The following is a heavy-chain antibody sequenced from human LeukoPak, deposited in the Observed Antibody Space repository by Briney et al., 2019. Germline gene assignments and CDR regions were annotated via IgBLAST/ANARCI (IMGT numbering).Heavy chain of an antibody. V-gene: IGHV4-59*01. CDR3: ARAGYGGNWGEFDY. J-gene: IGHJ4*02. CDR1: GGSISSYY. D-gene: IGHD4-23*01. CDR2: IYYSGST. Sequence: SETLSLTCTVSGGSISSYYWSWIRQPPGKGLEWIGYIYYSGSTNYNPSLKSRVTISVDTSKNQFSLKLSSVTAADTAVYYCARAGYGGNWGEFDYWGQGTLVTVSS.